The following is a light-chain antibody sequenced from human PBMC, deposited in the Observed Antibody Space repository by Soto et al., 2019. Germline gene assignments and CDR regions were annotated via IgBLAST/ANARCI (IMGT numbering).Light chain of an antibody. CDR3: SSYTSSSTLLV. CDR1: SSDVGGYNY. V-gene: IGLV2-14*01. CDR2: EVS. Sequence: QSVLTHPASVSGSPGQSITISCTGTSSDVGGYNYVSWYQQHSGKAPRLMIYEVSNRPSGISNRFSGSKSGNTASLTISGLQAEDEADYYCSSYTSSSTLLVFGTGTKVTV. J-gene: IGLJ1*01.